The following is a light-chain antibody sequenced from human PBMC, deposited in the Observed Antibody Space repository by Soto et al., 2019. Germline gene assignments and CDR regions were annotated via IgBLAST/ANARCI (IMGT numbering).Light chain of an antibody. CDR1: QSISSY. CDR3: QQSYSTLWA. CDR2: AAS. Sequence: RHMTFRPSSLSASVGDRVTLPCRASQSISSYLNWYQQKPGKAPKILIYAASSLQSGVPSRFSGSGSGTDFTLTISSLQPEDFATYFCQQSYSTLWAFGQATKVDI. V-gene: IGKV1-39*01. J-gene: IGKJ1*01.